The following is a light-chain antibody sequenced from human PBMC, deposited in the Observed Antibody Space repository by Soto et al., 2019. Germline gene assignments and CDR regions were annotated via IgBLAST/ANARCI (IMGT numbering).Light chain of an antibody. CDR2: KAS. Sequence: DIQMTQSPSTLSASVGDRVTNTCRASQDINIWLAWYQQKPGKAPKLLIYKASTLERGVPSRFIGSGSGTDFTLAISSLQPDDFATYYCQQYSSDSNTFGQGTRLDIK. V-gene: IGKV1-5*03. CDR1: QDINIW. J-gene: IGKJ2*01. CDR3: QQYSSDSNT.